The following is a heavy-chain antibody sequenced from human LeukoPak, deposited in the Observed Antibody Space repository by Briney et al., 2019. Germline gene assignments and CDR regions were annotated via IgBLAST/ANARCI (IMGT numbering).Heavy chain of an antibody. Sequence: ASVKVSCTASGYTFTSYGISWVRQAPGQGLEWTGWISAYNGNTNYAQKLQGRVTMTTDTSTSTAYMELRSLRSDDTAVYYCARMRVAGPNDYWGQGTLVTVSS. CDR1: GYTFTSYG. CDR3: ARMRVAGPNDY. V-gene: IGHV1-18*01. J-gene: IGHJ4*02. CDR2: ISAYNGNT. D-gene: IGHD6-19*01.